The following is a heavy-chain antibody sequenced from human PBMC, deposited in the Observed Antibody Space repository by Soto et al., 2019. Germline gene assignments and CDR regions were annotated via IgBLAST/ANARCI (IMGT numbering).Heavy chain of an antibody. V-gene: IGHV3-30*18. CDR3: AKDLKSTGGLFDY. CDR2: ISYDGSNK. CDR1: GFTFSSYG. D-gene: IGHD2-15*01. J-gene: IGHJ4*02. Sequence: SLRLSCAASGFTFSSYGMHWVRLAPGKGLEWVAVISYDGSNKYYADSVKGRFTISRDNSKNTLYLQMNSLRAEDTAVYYCAKDLKSTGGLFDYWGQGTLVTVS.